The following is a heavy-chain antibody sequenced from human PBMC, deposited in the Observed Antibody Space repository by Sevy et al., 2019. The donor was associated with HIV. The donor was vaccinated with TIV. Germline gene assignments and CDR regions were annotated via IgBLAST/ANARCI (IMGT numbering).Heavy chain of an antibody. D-gene: IGHD5-12*01. V-gene: IGHV1-69*13. CDR2: IIPFFGTA. CDR3: ARTTSDGYNYSYYYGLDV. Sequence: VKVSCKASGGTFDNYGISWVRQAPGQGLERRGEIIPFFGTADYAQKFQGRVTITADEVTSTAYMELSSLRFDDTGVYYCARTTSDGYNYSYYYGLDVWGQGTTVSVSS. CDR1: GGTFDNYG. J-gene: IGHJ6*02.